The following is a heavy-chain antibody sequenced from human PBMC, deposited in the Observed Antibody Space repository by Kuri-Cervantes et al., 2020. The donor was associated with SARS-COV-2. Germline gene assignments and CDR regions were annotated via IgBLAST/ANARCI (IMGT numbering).Heavy chain of an antibody. CDR1: GFTVNSNY. CDR3: ARIPGYYDILTGSV. D-gene: IGHD3-9*01. V-gene: IGHV3-66*01. J-gene: IGHJ4*02. Sequence: GGSLRLSCAASGFTVNSNYMSWVRQTPGKGLEGVSIIYAGGSTYYADSVKGRFTISRDNSKNTLDLQMNSLRVEDTAVYYCARIPGYYDILTGSVWGQGTLVTVSS. CDR2: IYAGGST.